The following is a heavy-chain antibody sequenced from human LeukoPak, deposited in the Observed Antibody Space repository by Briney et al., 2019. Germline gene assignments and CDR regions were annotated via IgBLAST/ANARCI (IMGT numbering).Heavy chain of an antibody. J-gene: IGHJ4*02. D-gene: IGHD4-17*01. Sequence: PGGSLRLSCAASGFTFSSYWMHWVRQAPGRGLVWVSRIHSDERRTNYADSVTGRFTISRDNAKNTVYLQMNSLGNEDTAVYYCARGNYGDSVAFDSWGQGTLVTVSS. V-gene: IGHV3-74*01. CDR3: ARGNYGDSVAFDS. CDR1: GFTFSSYW. CDR2: IHSDERRT.